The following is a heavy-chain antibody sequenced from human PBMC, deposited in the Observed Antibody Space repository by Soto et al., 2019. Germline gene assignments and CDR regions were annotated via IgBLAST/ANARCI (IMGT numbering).Heavy chain of an antibody. CDR1: GGTFSSYT. J-gene: IGHJ3*02. D-gene: IGHD2-15*01. CDR3: ARDPGFCSGGSCYDNDAFDI. CDR2: IIPILGIA. V-gene: IGHV1-69*08. Sequence: QVQLVQSGAEVKKPGSSVKVSCKASGGTFSSYTISWVRQAPGQGLEWMGRIIPILGIANYAQQFQGRVTINADKSTSTAYMELSSLRSEDTAVYYCARDPGFCSGGSCYDNDAFDIWGQGTMVTVSS.